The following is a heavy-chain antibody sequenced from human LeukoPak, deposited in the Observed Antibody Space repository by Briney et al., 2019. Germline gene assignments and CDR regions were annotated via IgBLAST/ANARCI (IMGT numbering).Heavy chain of an antibody. CDR2: IYSGGPT. CDR3: VRDPGGPYDY. V-gene: IGHV3-53*01. D-gene: IGHD1-26*01. CDR1: GFIVSNNY. J-gene: IGHJ4*02. Sequence: PGGSLRLSYAASGFIVSNNYMTWVRQAPGKGLEWVSIIYSGGPTYYADSVKGRFTISRDNSKNALYLQMNSLRAEDTAVYYCVRDPGGPYDYWGQGTLVTVSS.